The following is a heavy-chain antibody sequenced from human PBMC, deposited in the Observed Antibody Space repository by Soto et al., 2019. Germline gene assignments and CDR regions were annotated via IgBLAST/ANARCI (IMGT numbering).Heavy chain of an antibody. CDR3: VGARGYSAYTLEY. Sequence: SETLSLTCTVSGGSISTSGSYWGWIRQPPGKGLEWIGSIYSSGSTYYNTSLKSRVTMFVDTAKNQLSLDLGSLTAADTAVYYCVGARGYSAYTLEYWGQGTLVTVSS. CDR1: GGSISTSGSY. CDR2: IYSSGST. J-gene: IGHJ4*02. V-gene: IGHV4-39*01. D-gene: IGHD5-12*01.